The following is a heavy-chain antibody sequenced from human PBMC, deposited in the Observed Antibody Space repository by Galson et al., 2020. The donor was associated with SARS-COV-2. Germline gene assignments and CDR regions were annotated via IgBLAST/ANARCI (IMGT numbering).Heavy chain of an antibody. J-gene: IGHJ4*02. Sequence: ASVKVSCKTSGYTFTSYYIHWVRQAPGQGLEWVGIINPKDDITRYAQKFQGSVTMTRDTSTSTVYMELSSLRPEDTAVYYCAREWGDTSSSGFDYWGRGTLVTVSS. CDR1: GYTFTSYY. CDR2: INPKDDIT. CDR3: AREWGDTSSSGFDY. D-gene: IGHD2-21*01. V-gene: IGHV1-46*01.